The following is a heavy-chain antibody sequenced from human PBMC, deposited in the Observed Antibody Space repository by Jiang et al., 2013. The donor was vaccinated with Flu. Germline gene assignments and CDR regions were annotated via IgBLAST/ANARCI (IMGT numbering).Heavy chain of an antibody. Sequence: GAEVKKPGESLKISCKGSGYSFTSYWIGWVRQMPGKGLEWMGIIYPGDSDTRYSPSFQGHVTISADKSISTAYLQWSSLKASDTAMYYCARLAYYGSGSHYYYYGMDVWGKGTTVTVSS. CDR3: ARLAYYGSGSHYYYYGMDV. D-gene: IGHD3-10*01. V-gene: IGHV5-51*01. J-gene: IGHJ6*04. CDR2: IYPGDSDT. CDR1: GYSFTSYW.